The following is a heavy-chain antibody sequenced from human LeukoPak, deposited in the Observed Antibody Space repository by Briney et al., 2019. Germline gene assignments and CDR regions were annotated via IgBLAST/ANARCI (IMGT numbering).Heavy chain of an antibody. CDR3: ARGSYCSSTSCHRWFDP. Sequence: SETLTLTCTVSGGSISSYYWSWIRQPPGKGLEWIGYIYYSGSTNYNPSLKSRVTISVDTSKNQFSLKLSSVTAADTAVYYCARGSYCSSTSCHRWFDPWGQGTLVTVSS. D-gene: IGHD2-2*02. CDR1: GGSISSYY. CDR2: IYYSGST. V-gene: IGHV4-59*01. J-gene: IGHJ5*02.